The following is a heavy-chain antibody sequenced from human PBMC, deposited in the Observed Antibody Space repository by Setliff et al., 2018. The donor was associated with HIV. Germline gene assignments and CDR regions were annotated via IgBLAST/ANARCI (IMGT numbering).Heavy chain of an antibody. CDR3: ARERVVRGVVDPGTSQIFDN. CDR2: VCTSGDT. D-gene: IGHD3-10*01. V-gene: IGHV4-4*07. J-gene: IGHJ4*02. Sequence: SETLSLTCTVSGGSIKSYSWSWIRQPAGKGLEWIGRVCTSGDTNYNPSLQSRVAMSVDTSKNQFSLNLNSVSAADTALYYCARERVVRGVVDPGTSQIFDNWGQGILVTVSS. CDR1: GGSIKSYS.